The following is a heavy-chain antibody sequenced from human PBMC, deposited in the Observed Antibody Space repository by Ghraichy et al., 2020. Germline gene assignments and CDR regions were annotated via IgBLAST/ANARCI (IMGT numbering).Heavy chain of an antibody. J-gene: IGHJ3*02. V-gene: IGHV3-21*01. CDR2: ISSSSSYI. CDR3: ARDPTLYDSSGYSFDAFDI. CDR1: GFTFSSYS. D-gene: IGHD3-22*01. Sequence: GGSLRLSCAASGFTFSSYSMNWVRQAPGKGLEWVSSISSSSSYIYYADSVKGRFTISRDNAKNSLYLQMNSLRAEDTAVYYCARDPTLYDSSGYSFDAFDIWGQGTMVTVSS.